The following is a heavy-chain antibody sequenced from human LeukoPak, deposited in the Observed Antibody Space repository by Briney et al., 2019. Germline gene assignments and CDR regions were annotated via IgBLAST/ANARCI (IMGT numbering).Heavy chain of an antibody. D-gene: IGHD3-9*01. CDR1: GGSFSGYY. V-gene: IGHV4-34*01. Sequence: SETLSLTCAVYGGSFSGYYWSWFRQPPGKGLEWFGEINHSGSTNYNPSLKSRVTISVDTSKNQFSLKLSSVTAADTAVYYCARLRLTGYYNYYYYGMDVWGQGTTVTVSS. J-gene: IGHJ6*02. CDR2: INHSGST. CDR3: ARLRLTGYYNYYYYGMDV.